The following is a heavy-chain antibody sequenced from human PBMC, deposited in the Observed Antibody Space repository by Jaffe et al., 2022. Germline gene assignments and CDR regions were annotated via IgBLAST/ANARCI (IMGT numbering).Heavy chain of an antibody. CDR1: GFTFDDYA. CDR2: INWDGSRT. CDR3: AKEIAVAATDDRGFDF. J-gene: IGHJ4*02. V-gene: IGHV3-43D*04. D-gene: IGHD6-19*01. Sequence: ELQLVESGGVVVRPGGSLRLSCAASGFTFDDYAMHWVRQAPGKGLEWVSLINWDGSRTHYAGSVKGRFTISRDNSKNSLYLQMNSLRAEDTALYYCAKEIAVAATDDRGFDFWGQGTLVTVSS.